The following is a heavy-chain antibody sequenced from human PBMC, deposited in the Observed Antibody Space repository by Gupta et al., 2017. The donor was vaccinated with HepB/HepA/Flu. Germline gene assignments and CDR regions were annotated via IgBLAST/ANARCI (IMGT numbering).Heavy chain of an antibody. CDR3: ARDRWVPAAPQGTYYYYYYMDV. V-gene: IGHV4-4*07. Sequence: QVQLQESGPGLVKPSETLSLTCTVSGGSIRSYYWRWIRQPAGKGLEWIGRIYTSGSTNYNPSLKSRVTMSVDTSKNQFSLKLSSVTAADTAVYYCARDRWVPAAPQGTYYYYYYMDVWGKGTTVTVSS. CDR1: GGSIRSYY. D-gene: IGHD2-2*01. J-gene: IGHJ6*03. CDR2: IYTSGST.